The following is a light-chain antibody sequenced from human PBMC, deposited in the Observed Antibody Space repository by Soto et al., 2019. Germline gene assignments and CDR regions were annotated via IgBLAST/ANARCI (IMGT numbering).Light chain of an antibody. V-gene: IGLV2-8*01. CDR3: SSHAGNNNYV. Sequence: QSALTRPPSASGSVGQSVTISCTGTSSDVGAYNYVSWYQQHPGKAPKLMIYEVSKRPSGVPDRFSGSKSGYTASLTVSGLQAEDEADYYCSSHAGNNNYVFGTGTKVTVL. CDR2: EVS. J-gene: IGLJ1*01. CDR1: SSDVGAYNY.